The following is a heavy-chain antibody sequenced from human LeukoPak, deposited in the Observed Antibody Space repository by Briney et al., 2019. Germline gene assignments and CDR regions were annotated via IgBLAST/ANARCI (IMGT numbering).Heavy chain of an antibody. V-gene: IGHV1-24*01. D-gene: IGHD1-26*01. CDR2: FDPEDGET. Sequence: ASVKVSCKVSGYTLTELSMHWVRQAPGKGLEWMGGFDPEDGETIYAQKFQGRVTMTEDTSTDTAYMELSSLRSEDTAVYYCATGYSGSYYSDYWGQGTLVIVSS. CDR3: ATGYSGSYYSDY. J-gene: IGHJ4*02. CDR1: GYTLTELS.